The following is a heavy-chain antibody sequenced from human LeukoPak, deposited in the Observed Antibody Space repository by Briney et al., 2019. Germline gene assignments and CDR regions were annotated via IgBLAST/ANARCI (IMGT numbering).Heavy chain of an antibody. V-gene: IGHV1-69*06. CDR2: IIPIFGTA. D-gene: IGHD3-10*01. J-gene: IGHJ4*02. CDR1: GGTFSSYA. Sequence: SVKVSCKAPGGTFSSYAISWVRQAPGQGLEWMGGIIPIFGTANYAQKFQGRVTITADKSTSTAYMELSSLRSEDTAVYYCARLAHYYGSGSYYNYFDYWGQGTLVTVSS. CDR3: ARLAHYYGSGSYYNYFDY.